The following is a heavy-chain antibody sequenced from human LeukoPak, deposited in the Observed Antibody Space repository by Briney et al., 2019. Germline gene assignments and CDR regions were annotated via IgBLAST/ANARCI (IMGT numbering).Heavy chain of an antibody. CDR3: AKSGNYYGSGSFDY. CDR1: GFTFSSYA. V-gene: IGHV3-23*01. D-gene: IGHD3-10*01. CDR2: ISGSGGST. J-gene: IGHJ4*02. Sequence: GGSLRLSRAASGFTFSSYAMSWVRQAPGKGLEWVSAISGSGGSTYYADSVKGRFTISRDNSKNTLYLQMNSLRAEDTAVYYCAKSGNYYGSGSFDYWGQGTLVTVSS.